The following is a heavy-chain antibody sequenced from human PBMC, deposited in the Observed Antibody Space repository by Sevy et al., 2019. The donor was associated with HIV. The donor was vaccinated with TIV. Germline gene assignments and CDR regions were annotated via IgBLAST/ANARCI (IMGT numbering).Heavy chain of an antibody. CDR1: GFLFSSYE. V-gene: IGHV3-48*03. D-gene: IGHD4-17*01. Sequence: GGFLRLSCAASGFLFSSYEMNWVRQTPGKGLEWISFISSSGTLIYYGDSVRGRFTISRDNAKNSLYLQMNSLRAEDTGVYYCTRDLPPSPTTVAHFDYWGQGTLVTVSS. J-gene: IGHJ4*02. CDR2: ISSSGTLI. CDR3: TRDLPPSPTTVAHFDY.